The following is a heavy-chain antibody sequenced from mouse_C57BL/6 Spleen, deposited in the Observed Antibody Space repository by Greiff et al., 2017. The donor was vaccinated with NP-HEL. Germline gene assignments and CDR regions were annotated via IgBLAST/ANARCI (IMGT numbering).Heavy chain of an antibody. CDR3: ARGGDGSVYWYFEV. J-gene: IGHJ1*03. CDR2: IDPSDSYT. CDR1: GYTFTSYW. D-gene: IGHD1-1*01. V-gene: IGHV1-69*01. Sequence: QVQLQQPGAELVMPGASVKLSCKASGYTFTSYWMHWVKQRPGQGLEWIGEIDPSDSYTNYNQKFKGKSTLTVDKSSSTAYMQLSSLTSEDSAVYYCARGGDGSVYWYFEVWGTGTTGTVSS.